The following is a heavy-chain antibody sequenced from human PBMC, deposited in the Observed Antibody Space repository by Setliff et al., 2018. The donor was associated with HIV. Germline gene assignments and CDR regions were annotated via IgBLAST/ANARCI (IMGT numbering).Heavy chain of an antibody. Sequence: SETLSLTCAVYGGSFSDYYWTWIRQPPGKGLEWIGEINHSGSTNCNPSLKSRVTISVDTSKNQFSLKVSSVTAADTAVYYCARDDKSSFDYWGQGTLVTVSS. D-gene: IGHD1-1*01. CDR1: GGSFSDYY. V-gene: IGHV4-34*01. CDR2: INHSGST. J-gene: IGHJ4*02. CDR3: ARDDKSSFDY.